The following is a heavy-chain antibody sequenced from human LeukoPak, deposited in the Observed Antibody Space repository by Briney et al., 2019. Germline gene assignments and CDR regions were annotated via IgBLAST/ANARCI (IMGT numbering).Heavy chain of an antibody. Sequence: GGSLRLSCAASGFTFDDYAMHWVRQAPGKGLEWVSLISWDGGSTYYANSVKGRFTISRDNSKNSLYLQMNSLRAEDTALYYSAKDRGRDGYNLGYFDYWGQGTLVTVSS. CDR2: ISWDGGST. J-gene: IGHJ4*02. CDR1: GFTFDDYA. D-gene: IGHD5-24*01. CDR3: AKDRGRDGYNLGYFDY. V-gene: IGHV3-43D*03.